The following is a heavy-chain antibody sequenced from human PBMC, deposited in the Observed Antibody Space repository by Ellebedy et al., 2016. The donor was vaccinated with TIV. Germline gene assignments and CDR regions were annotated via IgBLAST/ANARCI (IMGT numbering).Heavy chain of an antibody. CDR2: IYQDGSEQ. V-gene: IGHV3-7*01. CDR3: ARRGSYGDYSVRVNSWFDL. J-gene: IGHJ5*02. Sequence: PGGSLRLSCEASGFNFRSYWMSWVRQAPGKGLEWVANIYQDGSEQYYVDSVKGRFTISRDNARNSVYLQMNSLRAEDTAVYYCARRGSYGDYSVRVNSWFDLWGQGTLVIVSS. D-gene: IGHD4-17*01. CDR1: GFNFRSYW.